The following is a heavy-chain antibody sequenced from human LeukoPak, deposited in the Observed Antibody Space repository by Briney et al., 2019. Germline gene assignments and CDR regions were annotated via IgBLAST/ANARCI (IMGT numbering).Heavy chain of an antibody. V-gene: IGHV3-15*01. D-gene: IGHD6-19*01. CDR3: TTVQSIAVAEDDY. J-gene: IGHJ4*02. Sequence: GGSLRLSCAASGFTFSNAWMSWVRQAPGKGLEWVGRIKSKTDGGTTDYAAPVKGRFTISRDDSKNTLYLQMNSLKTEDTAVYYCTTVQSIAVAEDDYWGQGTLVTVSS. CDR2: IKSKTDGGTT. CDR1: GFTFSNAW.